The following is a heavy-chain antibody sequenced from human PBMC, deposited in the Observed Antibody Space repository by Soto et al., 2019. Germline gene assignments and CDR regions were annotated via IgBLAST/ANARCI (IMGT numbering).Heavy chain of an antibody. CDR1: GYTFTSYA. CDR2: INAGNGNT. CDR3: ARDNVGGGLLWFGESYYGMDV. D-gene: IGHD3-10*01. Sequence: GASVKVSCKASGYTFTSYAMHWVRQAPGQRLEWMGWINAGNGNTKYSQKFQGRVTITRDTSASTAYMELSSLRSEDTAVYYCARDNVGGGLLWFGESYYGMDVWGQGTTVTVSS. V-gene: IGHV1-3*01. J-gene: IGHJ6*02.